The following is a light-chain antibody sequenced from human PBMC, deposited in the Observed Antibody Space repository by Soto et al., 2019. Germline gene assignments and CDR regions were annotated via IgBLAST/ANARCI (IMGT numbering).Light chain of an antibody. CDR2: KAT. CDR3: QQYNNYFT. Sequence: IQLTQSPSSLSASVGDRVTITCRASQSVQIWLAWFQQKPGKAPKLLIYKATTLETGVPSRFSGSGSETEFTLTISSLQPDDLGTYYCQQYNNYFTFGQGTRVDIK. CDR1: QSVQIW. V-gene: IGKV1-5*03. J-gene: IGKJ1*01.